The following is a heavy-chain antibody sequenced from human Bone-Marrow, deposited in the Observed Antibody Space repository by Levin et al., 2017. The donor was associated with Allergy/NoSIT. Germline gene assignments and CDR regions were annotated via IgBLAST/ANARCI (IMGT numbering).Heavy chain of an antibody. V-gene: IGHV4-39*02. CDR1: GDSIISATYY. J-gene: IGHJ4*02. CDR3: ARVPALRFLDWFLDY. Sequence: SETLSLTCTVSGDSIISATYYWGWVRQPPGKGPEWIGSVYFSGSTYLSPFLKSRVTMSVDTSRSHFSLNLSSVTAADTAVYYCARVPALRFLDWFLDYWGRGVLVTVSS. D-gene: IGHD3-9*01. CDR2: VYFSGST.